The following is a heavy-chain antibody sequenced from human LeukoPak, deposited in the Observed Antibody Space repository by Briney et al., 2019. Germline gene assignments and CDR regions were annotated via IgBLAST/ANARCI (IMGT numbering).Heavy chain of an antibody. Sequence: PSETLSLTCTVSGGSISSSSYYWGWIRQPPGKGLEWIGSIYYSGSTYYNPSLKSRVTISVDTSKNQFSLKLSSVTAADTAVYYCARFTGGPLNWGQGTLVTVSS. D-gene: IGHD2-8*02. J-gene: IGHJ4*02. CDR1: GGSISSSSYY. V-gene: IGHV4-39*07. CDR2: IYYSGST. CDR3: ARFTGGPLN.